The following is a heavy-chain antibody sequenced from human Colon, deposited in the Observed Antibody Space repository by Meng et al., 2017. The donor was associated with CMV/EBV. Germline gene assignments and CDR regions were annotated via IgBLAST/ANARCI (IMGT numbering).Heavy chain of an antibody. J-gene: IGHJ4*02. CDR3: AKGEGYDYWSSYADY. Sequence: GESLKISCAASGFPFSGYALAWVRQAPGKGLEWISAISDSGDSTYYADSVKGRFTISRDKSRNTLYLQLNSLRAEDTAVYYCAKGEGYDYWSSYADYWGKGTLVTVSS. V-gene: IGHV3-23*01. D-gene: IGHD3-3*01. CDR1: GFPFSGYA. CDR2: ISDSGDST.